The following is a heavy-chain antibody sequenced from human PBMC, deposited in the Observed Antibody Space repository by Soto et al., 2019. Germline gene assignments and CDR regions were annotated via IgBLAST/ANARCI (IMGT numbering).Heavy chain of an antibody. Sequence: EVQLVESGGCLVKPGGSLRLSCAASGFTFSSYSMNWVRQAPGKGLEWVSSISSSSSYIYYADSVKGRFTISRDNAKNSLYLQMNSLRAEDTAVYYCARDAELDIVSAFDIWGQGTMVTVSS. V-gene: IGHV3-21*01. CDR3: ARDAELDIVSAFDI. D-gene: IGHD5-12*01. CDR1: GFTFSSYS. CDR2: ISSSSSYI. J-gene: IGHJ3*02.